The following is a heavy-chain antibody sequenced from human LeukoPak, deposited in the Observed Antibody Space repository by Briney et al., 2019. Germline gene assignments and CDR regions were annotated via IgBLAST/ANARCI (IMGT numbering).Heavy chain of an antibody. CDR1: GFTFSSFW. J-gene: IGHJ4*02. CDR2: IKSDGSST. D-gene: IGHD4-23*01. Sequence: GGSLSLSCAASGFTFSSFWMHWVRQAPGKGLVWVSCIKSDGSSTSYADSVKGRFTISRDNAKNTLYLQMNSLRAEDTAVYYCARDLDYGGYSNFEYWGQGTLVTVSS. V-gene: IGHV3-74*01. CDR3: ARDLDYGGYSNFEY.